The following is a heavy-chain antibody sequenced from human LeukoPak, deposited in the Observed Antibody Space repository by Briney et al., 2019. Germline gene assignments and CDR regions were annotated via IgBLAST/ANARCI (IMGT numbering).Heavy chain of an antibody. V-gene: IGHV5-51*01. Sequence: PGESLKISCKGSGYSFISYWIGWVRQMPGKGLEWMGIIYPGDSDTRYSPSFQGQVTISADKSISTAYLQWSSLKASDTAMYYCAKIDRQYCSRSSCYALDYWGQGTQVTVSS. D-gene: IGHD2-2*01. J-gene: IGHJ4*02. CDR1: GYSFISYW. CDR2: IYPGDSDT. CDR3: AKIDRQYCSRSSCYALDY.